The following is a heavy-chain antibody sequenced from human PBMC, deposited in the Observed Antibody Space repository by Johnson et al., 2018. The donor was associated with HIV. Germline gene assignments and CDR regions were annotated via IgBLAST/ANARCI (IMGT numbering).Heavy chain of an antibody. CDR2: ISYDGSNR. D-gene: IGHD3-22*01. Sequence: QVQLVESGGGLVQPGGSLRLSCAASGFTFSNYALHWVRQTPGKGLEWVAVISYDGSNRYYADSVKGRFTISRDNAKNTLYLQMNSLRAEDTAVYYCAREGMIVVGTAFDIWGQGTMVTVSS. CDR1: GFTFSNYA. J-gene: IGHJ3*02. V-gene: IGHV3-30*04. CDR3: AREGMIVVGTAFDI.